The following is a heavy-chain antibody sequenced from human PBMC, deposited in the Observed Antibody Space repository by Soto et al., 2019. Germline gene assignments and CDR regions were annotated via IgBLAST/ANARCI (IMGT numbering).Heavy chain of an antibody. V-gene: IGHV3-23*01. Sequence: GGSLRLSCAASGFTLSSYAMSWVRQAPGKGLEWVSGISGSGGSTYYADSVKGRFTISRDNSKNTLYLQVNSLRAEDTAVYYCARDSFSNLNYYYGLDVWGQGTTVTVSS. D-gene: IGHD4-4*01. CDR2: ISGSGGST. J-gene: IGHJ6*02. CDR1: GFTLSSYA. CDR3: ARDSFSNLNYYYGLDV.